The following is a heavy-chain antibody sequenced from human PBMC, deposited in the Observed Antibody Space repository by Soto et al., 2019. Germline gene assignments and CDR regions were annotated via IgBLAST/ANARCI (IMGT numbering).Heavy chain of an antibody. Sequence: ASVKVSCKAFGYTFTSYYMHWVRQAPGQGLEWMGIINPSGGSTSYAQKFQGRVTMTRDTSTSTVYMELSSLRSEDTAVYYCARAQSVVVAAIFAFDIWGQGTMVTVSS. J-gene: IGHJ3*02. CDR2: INPSGGST. CDR1: GYTFTSYY. D-gene: IGHD2-15*01. V-gene: IGHV1-46*03. CDR3: ARAQSVVVAAIFAFDI.